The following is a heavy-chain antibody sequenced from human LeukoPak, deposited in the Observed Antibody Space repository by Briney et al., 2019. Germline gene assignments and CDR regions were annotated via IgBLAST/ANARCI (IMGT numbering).Heavy chain of an antibody. J-gene: IGHJ4*02. CDR2: ISETI. Sequence: GGSLRLSCIASGFVFSRDNMNWVRQAPGKGLEWVAHISETIYYADSVQGRFIISRDNAKNSLYLQMSNLRVDDTAMYYCVREVGRPKTFYFDSWGRGTPVTVSS. CDR1: GFVFSRDN. V-gene: IGHV3-48*04. CDR3: VREVGRPKTFYFDS. D-gene: IGHD3-16*01.